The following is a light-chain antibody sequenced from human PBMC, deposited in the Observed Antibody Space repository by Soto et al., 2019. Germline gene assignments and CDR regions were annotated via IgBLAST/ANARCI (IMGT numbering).Light chain of an antibody. J-gene: IGLJ2*01. Sequence: QSALTQPASVSGSPGQSITISCTGTSSDVGGYNFVSWYQHHPGKAPKLIIHDVSSRPSGVSTRFSASKSRNTASLTISGLQAEDQADYFCSSYASRRTHVAFGGGTQLTVL. V-gene: IGLV2-14*01. CDR3: SSYASRRTHVA. CDR2: DVS. CDR1: SSDVGGYNF.